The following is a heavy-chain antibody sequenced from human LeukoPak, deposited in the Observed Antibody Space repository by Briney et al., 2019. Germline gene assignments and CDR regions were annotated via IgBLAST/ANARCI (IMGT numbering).Heavy chain of an antibody. J-gene: IGHJ3*02. V-gene: IGHV5-51*01. D-gene: IGHD3-9*01. CDR3: ARRGSLTSDAVDI. CDR2: IYPGDSNT. Sequence: GESLKISCKASGYTFSNYWVGWVRQMPGKGLEWMGIIYPGDSNTRYCPSFEGQVLISADKSISTVYLHWGSLKASDTAMYFCARRGSLTSDAVDIWGQGTLVSV. CDR1: GYTFSNYW.